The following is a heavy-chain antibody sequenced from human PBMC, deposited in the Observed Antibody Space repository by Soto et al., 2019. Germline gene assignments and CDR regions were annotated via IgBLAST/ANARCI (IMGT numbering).Heavy chain of an antibody. D-gene: IGHD3-10*01. V-gene: IGHV4-30-4*01. J-gene: IGHJ2*01. CDR1: GDSMSRGDYY. CDR2: IYHTGRT. CDR3: AREVITMVRGSGSYWYFDL. Sequence: SETLSLTCTVSGDSMSRGDYYWSWIRQPPGKGLEWIGFIYHTGRTYYSPSLKGRVDISVDTSKNQFSLKLSSVTAADTAVYYCAREVITMVRGSGSYWYFDLWGRGTLVTVSS.